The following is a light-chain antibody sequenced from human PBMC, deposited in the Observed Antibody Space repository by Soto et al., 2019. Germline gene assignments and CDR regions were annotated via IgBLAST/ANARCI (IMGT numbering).Light chain of an antibody. CDR3: QQYDSYPLT. CDR2: KTS. V-gene: IGKV1-5*03. CDR1: QSISSW. J-gene: IGKJ4*01. Sequence: EIQLTQAPSTLSATVGDRVTITCRASQSISSWLAWYQQKPGKAPNLLIYKTSSLESGVPSRFSGSGSGTEFTLTVNSLQLDDFATYYCQQYDSYPLTFGGGTKVDIK.